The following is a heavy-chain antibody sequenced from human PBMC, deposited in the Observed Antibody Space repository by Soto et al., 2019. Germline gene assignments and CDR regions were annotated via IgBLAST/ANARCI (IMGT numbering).Heavy chain of an antibody. CDR1: GYTFTSYA. CDR3: ARSILVPADVNWFDP. Sequence: QVQLVQSGAEVKKPGASVKVSCKASGYTFTSYAMHWMRQAPGQRLEWMGWINAGNGNTKYSQKFQGRVTITRDTSASTAYMELSSLRSEDTAVYYCARSILVPADVNWFDPWGQGTLVTVSS. D-gene: IGHD2-2*01. V-gene: IGHV1-3*01. CDR2: INAGNGNT. J-gene: IGHJ5*02.